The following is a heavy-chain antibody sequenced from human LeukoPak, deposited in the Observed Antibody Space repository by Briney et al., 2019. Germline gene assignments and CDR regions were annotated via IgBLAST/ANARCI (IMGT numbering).Heavy chain of an antibody. CDR3: ARVSLQLWSQALAY. Sequence: GGSLRLSCAASGFTFSSYALHWVRQAPGKGLEWVAVISYDGSKTYYADSVKGRFTISRDNSKNTLYLQMSSLRPEDTAVYYCARVSLQLWSQALAYWGQGTLVTVSS. J-gene: IGHJ4*02. CDR2: ISYDGSKT. V-gene: IGHV3-30-3*01. CDR1: GFTFSSYA. D-gene: IGHD5-18*01.